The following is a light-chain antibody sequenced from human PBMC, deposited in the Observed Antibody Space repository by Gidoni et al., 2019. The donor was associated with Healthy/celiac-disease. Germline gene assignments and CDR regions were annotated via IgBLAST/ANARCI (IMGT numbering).Light chain of an antibody. J-gene: IGKJ1*01. CDR2: GAS. V-gene: IGKV3-20*01. CDR1: QSVSSSY. CDR3: QQYGSSPGT. Sequence: EIVLPQSPGTLSLSPGESATLSCRASQSVSSSYLAWYQQNPGQAPRLLIYGASSRATGIPDRFSGSGSGTDFTLTISRLEPEDFAVYYCQQYGSSPGTFGQGTKVEIK.